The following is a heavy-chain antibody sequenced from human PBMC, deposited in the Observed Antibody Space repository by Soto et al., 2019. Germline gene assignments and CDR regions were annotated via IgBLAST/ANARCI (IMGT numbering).Heavy chain of an antibody. V-gene: IGHV3-30*14. D-gene: IGHD1-26*01. Sequence: QMQLVESGGGVVQPGRSLRLSCAASGFTFGAYTMHWVRQAPGKGLEWVAVISYDGNRERYPDPVKGRFTVSRDNSKSPMFLQKNSLRTEDTGVYICARDGYSGRSAAFDVWGQGTMVTVSS. J-gene: IGHJ3*01. CDR2: ISYDGNRE. CDR3: ARDGYSGRSAAFDV. CDR1: GFTFGAYT.